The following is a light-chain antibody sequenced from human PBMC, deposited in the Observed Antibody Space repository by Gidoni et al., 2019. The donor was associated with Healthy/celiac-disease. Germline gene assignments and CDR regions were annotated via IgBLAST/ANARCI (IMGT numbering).Light chain of an antibody. CDR3: QQYGSSPGYS. J-gene: IGKJ2*03. CDR1: QSVSSSY. CDR2: GAS. V-gene: IGKV3-20*01. Sequence: EIVLTQSPGTLSLSQGERATLSCRASQSVSSSYLAWYQQKPGQAPRLLIYGASSRATGIPDRVSGSGSGTDFTLTISRLEPEDFAVYYCQQYGSSPGYSFGQGTKLEIK.